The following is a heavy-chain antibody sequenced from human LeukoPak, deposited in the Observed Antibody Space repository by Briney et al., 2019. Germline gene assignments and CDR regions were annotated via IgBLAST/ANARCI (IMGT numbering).Heavy chain of an antibody. D-gene: IGHD3-10*01. Sequence: PGGSLRLSCAASGFTFSSYTMSWVRQAPGKGLEWVSVIYSGGSTYYADSVKGRFTISRDNSKNTLYLQMNSLRAEDTAVYYCARDGSGYGSGSQAPFDYWRQGTLVTVSS. J-gene: IGHJ4*02. CDR3: ARDGSGYGSGSQAPFDY. CDR2: IYSGGST. CDR1: GFTFSSYT. V-gene: IGHV3-66*01.